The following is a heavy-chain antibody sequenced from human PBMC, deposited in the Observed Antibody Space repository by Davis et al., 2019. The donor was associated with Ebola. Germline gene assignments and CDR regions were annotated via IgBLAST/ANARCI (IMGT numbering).Heavy chain of an antibody. CDR2: IGTAGDT. D-gene: IGHD5-12*01. CDR1: GFTFSSYD. J-gene: IGHJ6*02. Sequence: GESLKTPCAASGFTFSSYDMHWVRQATGKGLEWVSAIGTAGDTYYPGSVKGRFTISRENAKNSLYLQMNSLRAGDTAVYYCARGLSGYDYYYYGMDVWGQGTTVTVSS. V-gene: IGHV3-13*01. CDR3: ARGLSGYDYYYYGMDV.